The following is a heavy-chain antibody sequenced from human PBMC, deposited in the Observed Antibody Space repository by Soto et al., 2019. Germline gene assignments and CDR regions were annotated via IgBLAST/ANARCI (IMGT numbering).Heavy chain of an antibody. V-gene: IGHV3-23*01. Sequence: EVQLLESGGGLVQPGGSLRLSCAASGFTFSSYAMSWVRQAPGKGLEWVSGISGSGSTTYYADSVKGRYTISRDNSTKPVYLQMHILRAEDTAVYYCANSGWYNPDGYFQHWGQGTLVSVSS. CDR3: ANSGWYNPDGYFQH. D-gene: IGHD6-13*01. CDR1: GFTFSSYA. CDR2: ISGSGSTT. J-gene: IGHJ1*01.